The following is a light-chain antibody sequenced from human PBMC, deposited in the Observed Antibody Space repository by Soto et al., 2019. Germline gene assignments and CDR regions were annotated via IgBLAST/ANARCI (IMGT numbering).Light chain of an antibody. CDR1: TNDVGFYDF. CDR3: KSYAGSNTYV. J-gene: IGLJ1*01. Sequence: QSVLTQPPSASGSPGQSVTISCTGTTNDVGFYDFVSWYQHHPGKAPRLIIYEVVQRPSGVPDRFFGSKSGNTASLTVSGLQAADEADYFCKSYAGSNTYVFGSGTKLTVL. V-gene: IGLV2-8*01. CDR2: EVV.